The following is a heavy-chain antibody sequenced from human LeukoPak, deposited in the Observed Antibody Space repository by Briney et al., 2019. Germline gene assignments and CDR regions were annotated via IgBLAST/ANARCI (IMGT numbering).Heavy chain of an antibody. CDR1: GGSISSGSYY. Sequence: SQTLSLTCTVSGGSISSGSYYWSWIRQPAGKGLEWIGRIYTSGSTNYNPSLKSRVTISVDTSKNQFSLKLSSVTAADTAVYYCARERRFWSGYPYPADYYYMDAWGKGTTVTVSS. CDR3: ARERRFWSGYPYPADYYYMDA. J-gene: IGHJ6*03. V-gene: IGHV4-61*02. D-gene: IGHD3-3*01. CDR2: IYTSGST.